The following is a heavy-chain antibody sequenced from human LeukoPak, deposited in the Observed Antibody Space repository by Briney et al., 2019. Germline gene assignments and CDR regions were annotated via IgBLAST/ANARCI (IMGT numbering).Heavy chain of an antibody. Sequence: PSETLSLTCTVSGYSIRNGYNWGWIRLSPGKGLEWLGSIYQSGSTYDNPSLKSRVSLSIDTSKNQFSLKLSSVTAADTAVYYCARAQYYYYYYRDAWGKGTTVTVSS. V-gene: IGHV4-38-2*02. CDR1: GYSIRNGYN. CDR2: IYQSGST. CDR3: ARAQYYYYYYRDA. J-gene: IGHJ6*03.